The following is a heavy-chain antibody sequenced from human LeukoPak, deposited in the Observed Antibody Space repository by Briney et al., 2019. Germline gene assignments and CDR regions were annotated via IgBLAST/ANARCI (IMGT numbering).Heavy chain of an antibody. D-gene: IGHD6-19*01. Sequence: SQNLSLTCTVSGGSISSGSYYWSWTRQPAGKGLEWIGRIYTSGSTNYNPSLKSRVTISVDTSKNQFSLKLSSVTAADTAVYYCAREGSGYSSGWYSWFDPWGQGTLVTVSS. V-gene: IGHV4-61*02. CDR2: IYTSGST. CDR3: AREGSGYSSGWYSWFDP. J-gene: IGHJ5*02. CDR1: GGSISSGSYY.